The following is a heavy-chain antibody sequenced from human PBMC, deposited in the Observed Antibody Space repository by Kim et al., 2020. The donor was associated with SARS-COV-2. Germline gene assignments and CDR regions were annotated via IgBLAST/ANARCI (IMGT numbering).Heavy chain of an antibody. CDR2: IYSGGST. CDR1: GFTVSSNY. Sequence: GGSLRLSCAASGFTVSSNYMSWVRQAPGKGLEWVSVIYSGGSTYYADSVKGRFTISRDNSKNTLYLQMNSLRAEDTAVYYCARDCSSTSCYSGYYYYGMDVWGQGTTVTVSS. D-gene: IGHD2-2*02. J-gene: IGHJ6*02. V-gene: IGHV3-53*01. CDR3: ARDCSSTSCYSGYYYYGMDV.